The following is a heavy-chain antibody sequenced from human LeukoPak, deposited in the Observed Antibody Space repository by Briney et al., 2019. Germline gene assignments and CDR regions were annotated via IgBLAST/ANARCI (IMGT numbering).Heavy chain of an antibody. V-gene: IGHV3-23*01. CDR1: GFTFSSYA. CDR3: AKDYDSSGYYPNDAFDI. CDR2: ISGSGGST. Sequence: PGGSLRLSCAASGFTFSSYAMSWVRQAPVKGLEWVSAISGSGGSTYYADSVKGRFTISRDNSKNTLYLQMNSLRAEDTAVYYCAKDYDSSGYYPNDAFDIWGQGTMVTVSS. J-gene: IGHJ3*02. D-gene: IGHD3-22*01.